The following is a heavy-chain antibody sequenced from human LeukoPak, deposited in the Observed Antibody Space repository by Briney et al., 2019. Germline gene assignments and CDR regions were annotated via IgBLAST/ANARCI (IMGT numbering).Heavy chain of an antibody. Sequence: VQPGGSLRLSCAASGFTFTTYWMGWVRQAPGEGLEWVANIQQDGGAEHYADSVKGRFSISRDNAKNSLYLQLYSLRAEDTAVYYCARDAGYYVHDLWGQGTLVTVSS. D-gene: IGHD3-10*02. CDR2: IQQDGGAE. CDR3: ARDAGYYVHDL. J-gene: IGHJ5*02. CDR1: GFTFTTYW. V-gene: IGHV3-7*01.